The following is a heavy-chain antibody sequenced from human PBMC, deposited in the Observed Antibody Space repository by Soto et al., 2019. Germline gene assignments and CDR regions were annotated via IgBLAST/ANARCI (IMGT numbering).Heavy chain of an antibody. Sequence: GASVKVSCKASGYTFTNYYMHWVRQAPGQGLEWMGVIHYSGATPTYAQKFQGRVTMARDTSTSTVYVELSSLTSEDTAVYYCAKGSRVTLVRGVNDYWGQGTLVTVSS. J-gene: IGHJ4*02. CDR1: GYTFTNYY. D-gene: IGHD3-10*01. CDR2: IHYSGATP. CDR3: AKGSRVTLVRGVNDY. V-gene: IGHV1-46*01.